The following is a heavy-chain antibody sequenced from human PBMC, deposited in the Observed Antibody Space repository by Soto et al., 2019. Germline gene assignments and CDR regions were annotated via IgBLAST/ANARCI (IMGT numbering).Heavy chain of an antibody. CDR3: AWTAYCSSTSCYDDY. Sequence: SVKVSCKASGGTFSSYAISWVRQAPGQGLEWMGGIIPIFGTANYAQKFQGRVTTTADESTSTAYMELSSLRSEDTAVYYCAWTAYCSSTSCYDDYWGQGTLVTVSS. J-gene: IGHJ4*02. D-gene: IGHD2-2*01. CDR2: IIPIFGTA. CDR1: GGTFSSYA. V-gene: IGHV1-69*13.